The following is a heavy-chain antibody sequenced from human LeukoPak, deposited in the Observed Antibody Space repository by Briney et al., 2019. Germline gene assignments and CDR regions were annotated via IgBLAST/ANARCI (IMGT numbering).Heavy chain of an antibody. CDR1: GGSISSYY. V-gene: IGHV4-59*01. D-gene: IGHD2-15*01. J-gene: IGHJ4*02. CDR2: IYSGST. Sequence: SETLSLTCTVSGGSISSYYWSWIRQPPGKGLEWIGYIYSGSTNYNPSLKSRVTISVDPSKNQFSLKLSSVTAADTAVYYCAREVVVAAYFAYWGQGTLVTVSS. CDR3: AREVVVAAYFAY.